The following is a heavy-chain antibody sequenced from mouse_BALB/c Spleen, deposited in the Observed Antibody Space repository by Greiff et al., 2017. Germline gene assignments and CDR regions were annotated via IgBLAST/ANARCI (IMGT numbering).Heavy chain of an antibody. CDR2: IYPSDSYT. D-gene: IGHD2-3*01. CDR3: TRWLLQYFDV. Sequence: QVQLQQSGAELVRPGASVKLSCKASGYTFTSYWINWVKQRPGQGLEWIGNIYPSDSYTNYNQKFKDKATLTVDKSSSTAYMQLSSPTSEDSAVYYCTRWLLQYFDVWGAGTTVTVSS. J-gene: IGHJ1*01. CDR1: GYTFTSYW. V-gene: IGHV1-69*02.